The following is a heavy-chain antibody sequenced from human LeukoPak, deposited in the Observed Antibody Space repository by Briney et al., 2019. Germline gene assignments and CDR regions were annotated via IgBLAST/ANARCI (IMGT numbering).Heavy chain of an antibody. CDR1: GFTFSTYW. D-gene: IGHD6-19*01. Sequence: GGSLRLSCTASGFTFSTYWMNWVRQAPGKGLEWVANIKEDGSEKYYVVSVKGRFTISRDNAKNSLYLQMNSLRPEDTAVYSCARSRGVAGTSEFDPWGQGTLVTVSS. CDR2: IKEDGSEK. V-gene: IGHV3-7*01. J-gene: IGHJ5*02. CDR3: ARSRGVAGTSEFDP.